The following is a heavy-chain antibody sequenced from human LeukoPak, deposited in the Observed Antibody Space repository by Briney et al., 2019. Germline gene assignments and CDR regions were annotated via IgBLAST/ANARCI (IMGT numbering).Heavy chain of an antibody. J-gene: IGHJ4*02. D-gene: IGHD4-17*01. CDR1: GFTFSSYA. CDR2: ISCDGSNK. CDR3: ARALYGAYDY. Sequence: GGSLRLSCAASGFTFSSYAMHWVRQAPGKGLEWVAVISCDGSNKYYADSVKGRFTISRDNSKNTLYLQMNSLRAEDTAVYYCARALYGAYDYWGQGTLVTVSS. V-gene: IGHV3-30-3*01.